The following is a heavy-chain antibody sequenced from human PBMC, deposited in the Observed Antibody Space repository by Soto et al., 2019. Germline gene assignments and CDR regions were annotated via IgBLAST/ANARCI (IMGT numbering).Heavy chain of an antibody. CDR3: ARDQRESESIAAAATDFDY. Sequence: GGSLRLSCAASGFTFSSYGMHWVRQAPGKGLEWVAVIWIDGSNKYYADSVKGRFTISRDNSKNTLYLQMNSLRPEDTAVYYCARDQRESESIAAAATDFDYWGQGTLVTVSS. J-gene: IGHJ4*02. V-gene: IGHV3-33*08. D-gene: IGHD6-13*01. CDR1: GFTFSSYG. CDR2: IWIDGSNK.